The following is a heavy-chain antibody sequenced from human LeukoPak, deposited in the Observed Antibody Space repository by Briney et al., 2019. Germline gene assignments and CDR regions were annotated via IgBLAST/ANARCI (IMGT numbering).Heavy chain of an antibody. V-gene: IGHV3-53*01. CDR3: ARTTYYYDSSGYSTSLFDY. D-gene: IGHD3-22*01. CDR2: LYSGGNT. J-gene: IGHJ4*02. CDR1: GFTVSSNY. Sequence: GGSLRLSCAVSGFTVSSNYMSWVRQAPGKGLEWVSGLYSGGNTYYADSVKGRFTISRDNSKNTLYLQMNSLRAEDTAVYYCARTTYYYDSSGYSTSLFDYWGQGTLVTVSS.